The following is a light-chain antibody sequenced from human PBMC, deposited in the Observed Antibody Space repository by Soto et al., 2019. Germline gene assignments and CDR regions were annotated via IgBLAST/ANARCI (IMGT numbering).Light chain of an antibody. Sequence: DIQMTQSPSTLSASVGDRVTITCRASQSIRSWLAWYQQKPGKAPNLLIYDASSLESGVPSRFSGSGSGTEFTLTISSLQADDFATYYCQQYNSSPSTFGQGTKLEIK. CDR1: QSIRSW. J-gene: IGKJ2*01. CDR3: QQYNSSPST. CDR2: DAS. V-gene: IGKV1-5*01.